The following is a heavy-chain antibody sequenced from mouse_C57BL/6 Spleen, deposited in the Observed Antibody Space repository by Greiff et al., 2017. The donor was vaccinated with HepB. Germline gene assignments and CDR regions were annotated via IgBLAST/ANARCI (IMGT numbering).Heavy chain of an antibody. CDR2: IHPNSGST. J-gene: IGHJ3*01. CDR3: ARTNDYDPAWFAY. CDR1: GYTFTSDW. D-gene: IGHD2-4*01. Sequence: VQLQQPGAELVKPGASVKLSCKASGYTFTSDWMHWVKQRPGQGLEWIGMIHPNSGSTNYNEKFKSKATLTVDKSSSTAYMQLSSLTSEDSAVYYCARTNDYDPAWFAYWGQGTLVTVSA. V-gene: IGHV1-64*01.